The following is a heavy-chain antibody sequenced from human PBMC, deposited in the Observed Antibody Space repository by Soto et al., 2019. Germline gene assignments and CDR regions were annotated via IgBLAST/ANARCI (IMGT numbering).Heavy chain of an antibody. J-gene: IGHJ4*02. D-gene: IGHD3-16*01. CDR2: IYYSGST. Sequence: SETLSLTCTVSGGSISSYYWSWIRQPPGKGLEWIGYIYYSGSTNYNPSLKSRVTISVDTSKNQFSLKLSSVTAADTAVYYCGRAGGWLPAFNFDYWGQGTLVTVSS. CDR3: GRAGGWLPAFNFDY. V-gene: IGHV4-59*01. CDR1: GGSISSYY.